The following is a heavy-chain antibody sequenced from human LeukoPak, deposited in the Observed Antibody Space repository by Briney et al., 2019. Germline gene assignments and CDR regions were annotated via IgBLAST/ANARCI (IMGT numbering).Heavy chain of an antibody. V-gene: IGHV1-69*13. Sequence: SVKVSCKASGGTFSSYAISWVRQAPGQGLEWMGGIIPIFGTANYAQKFQGRVTITADESTSTAYMELSSLRSEDTAVYYSARADTAMVPPYYYYYGMDVWGKGTTVTVSS. CDR3: ARADTAMVPPYYYYYGMDV. CDR1: GGTFSSYA. J-gene: IGHJ6*04. CDR2: IIPIFGTA. D-gene: IGHD5-18*01.